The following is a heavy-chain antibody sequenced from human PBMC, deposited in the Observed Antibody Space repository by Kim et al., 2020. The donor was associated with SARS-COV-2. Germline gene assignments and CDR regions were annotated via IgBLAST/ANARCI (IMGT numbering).Heavy chain of an antibody. CDR3: ARATSRY. CDR2: SSSRTI. J-gene: IGHJ4*02. Sequence: SSSRTIYYADSGKGRFTISRDNAKNPRYLQMNSLRAEDTAVYYCARATSRYWGQGTLVTVSS. V-gene: IGHV3-48*01.